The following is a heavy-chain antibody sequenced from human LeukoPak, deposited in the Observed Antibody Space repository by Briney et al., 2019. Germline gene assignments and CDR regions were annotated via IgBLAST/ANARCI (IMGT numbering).Heavy chain of an antibody. CDR2: ISVSGGST. Sequence: GGSLRLSCAASGFTFSSYAMCWVREAPGQGLEWVSAISVSGGSTYYADSVKGRFTISRDNSKNTLDLRMNSLRVEDTAIYYCAKAGRYAWNYLPLDYWGQGSLVTVSS. V-gene: IGHV3-23*01. CDR3: AKAGRYAWNYLPLDY. D-gene: IGHD1-7*01. CDR1: GFTFSSYA. J-gene: IGHJ4*02.